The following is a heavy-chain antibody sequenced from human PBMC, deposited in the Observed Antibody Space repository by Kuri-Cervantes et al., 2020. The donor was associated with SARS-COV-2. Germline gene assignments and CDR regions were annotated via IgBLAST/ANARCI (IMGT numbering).Heavy chain of an antibody. CDR3: ARDRSSNWFSTRVAFDI. CDR1: GFALSAHN. Sequence: GESLKISCVASGFALSAHNMHWVRQAPGKGLEWVAVMLYDGSNEYYADSVKGRFTISRDNAKNSLYLQMNSLRAEDTAIYYCARDRSSNWFSTRVAFDIWGQGTVVTVSS. V-gene: IGHV3-30*07. CDR2: MLYDGSNE. J-gene: IGHJ3*02. D-gene: IGHD6-13*01.